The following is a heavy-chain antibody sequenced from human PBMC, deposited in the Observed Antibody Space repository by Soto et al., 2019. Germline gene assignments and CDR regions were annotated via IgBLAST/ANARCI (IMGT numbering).Heavy chain of an antibody. J-gene: IGHJ3*02. CDR3: ARAGEELRLGELSSQWAFDI. CDR1: GGSMSSGGYY. D-gene: IGHD3-16*02. V-gene: IGHV4-31*03. Sequence: PSETLSLTCTVSGGSMSSGGYYWSWIRQHPGKGLEWIGYIYYSGSTYYNPSLKSRVTISVDTSKNQFSLKLSSVTAADTAVYYCARAGEELRLGELSSQWAFDIWGQGTMVTVSS. CDR2: IYYSGST.